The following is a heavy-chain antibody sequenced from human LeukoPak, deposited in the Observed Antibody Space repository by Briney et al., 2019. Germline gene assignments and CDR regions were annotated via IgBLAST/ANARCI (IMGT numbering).Heavy chain of an antibody. CDR2: ISGSGGST. CDR1: GFTFSTYA. V-gene: IGHV3-23*01. J-gene: IGHJ6*02. Sequence: GGSLRLSCAASGFTFSTYAMSWVRQAPGKGLEWVSGISGSGGSTYYADSVKGRFTISRDNSKNTLYLQMDSLRAEDTAVYYCAKLIGSYHYYYGMDVWGQGTTVTVSS. CDR3: AKLIGSYHYYYGMDV. D-gene: IGHD1-26*01.